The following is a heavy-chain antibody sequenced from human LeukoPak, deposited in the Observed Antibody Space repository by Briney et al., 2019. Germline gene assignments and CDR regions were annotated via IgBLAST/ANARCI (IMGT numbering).Heavy chain of an antibody. J-gene: IGHJ4*02. CDR2: ISAYNGNT. D-gene: IGHD2-15*01. Sequence: PGASVKVSCKASGYTFTSYGISWVRQAPGQGLEWMGWISAYNGNTNYAQKLQGRVTMTTDTSTTTVYMELRSLRSDDTAVYYCARGGYCSGGSCYSDFDYWGQGTLVTVSS. CDR1: GYTFTSYG. CDR3: ARGGYCSGGSCYSDFDY. V-gene: IGHV1-18*01.